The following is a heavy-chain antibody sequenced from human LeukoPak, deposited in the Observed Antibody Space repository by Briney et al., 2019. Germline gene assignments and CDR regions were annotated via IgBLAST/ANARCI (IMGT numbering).Heavy chain of an antibody. J-gene: IGHJ4*02. CDR3: ARGGTWYYAFDY. CDR2: IYYNGVT. Sequence: SETLSLTCIVSGGSISSGGDFWSWFRQHPGKGLEWIGYIYYNGVTYYNPSLKSRVTISVDTSKNQFSLEVSSVTAADTAVYYCARGGTWYYAFDYWGQGTLVTVSS. D-gene: IGHD2-15*01. V-gene: IGHV4-31*03. CDR1: GGSISSGGDF.